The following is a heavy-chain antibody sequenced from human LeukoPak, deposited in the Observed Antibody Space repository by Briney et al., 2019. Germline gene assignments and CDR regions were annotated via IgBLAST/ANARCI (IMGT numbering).Heavy chain of an antibody. J-gene: IGHJ3*02. V-gene: IGHV2-5*02. D-gene: IGHD3-16*01. Sequence: SGPTLVNPTQTLTLTCTFSGFSLSTSGVGVGWIRQPPGKALEWLALIYWDDDKRYSPSLKSRLTITKDTSKNQVVLTMTNMDPVDTATYYCAHTGRSLGGFIVDAFDIWGQGTMVTVSS. CDR1: GFSLSTSGVG. CDR2: IYWDDDK. CDR3: AHTGRSLGGFIVDAFDI.